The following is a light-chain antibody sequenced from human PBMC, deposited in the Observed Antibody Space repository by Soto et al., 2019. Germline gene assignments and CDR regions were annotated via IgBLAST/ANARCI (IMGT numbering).Light chain of an antibody. J-gene: IGKJ1*01. CDR3: QQLNNYPRT. CDR2: GAS. V-gene: IGKV3-15*01. Sequence: EIVMKKSPATLSVTPGERATLSCRATQSILRNLAWYQHKPGQPPRLLIYGASTRATGIPGRFSGSGSGTEFTLTISCLQPEDFTTYYCQQLNNYPRTFCQGTKVDVK. CDR1: QSILRN.